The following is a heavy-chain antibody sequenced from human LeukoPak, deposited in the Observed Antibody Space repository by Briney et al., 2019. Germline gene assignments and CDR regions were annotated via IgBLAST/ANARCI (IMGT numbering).Heavy chain of an antibody. J-gene: IGHJ4*02. CDR3: AKLPDYGSGN. CDR1: GFTFSTFA. CDR2: IFPSGGEI. V-gene: IGHV3-23*01. D-gene: IGHD3-10*01. Sequence: GGSLRLSCAASGFTFSTFAMIWVRQPPGKGLEWVSSIFPSGGEIHYADSVKGRFTISRDNSKNTLYLQMNSLRAEDTAVYYCAKLPDYGSGNWGQGTLVTVSS.